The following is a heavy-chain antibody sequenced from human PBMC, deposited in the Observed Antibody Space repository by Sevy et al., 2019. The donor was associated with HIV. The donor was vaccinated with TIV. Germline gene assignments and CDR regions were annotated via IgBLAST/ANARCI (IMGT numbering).Heavy chain of an antibody. J-gene: IGHJ3*02. CDR2: IYPGDSDT. Sequence: GESLKISCKGSGYSFTRYWIGWVRQKPGKGLEWMGIIYPGDSDTRYRPSFQGQFTISADKTISLAYLQWSSLKASDTAMYYCARHSLCDSSAHSAFDIWGQGTMVTVS. D-gene: IGHD3-22*01. CDR1: GYSFTRYW. V-gene: IGHV5-51*01. CDR3: ARHSLCDSSAHSAFDI.